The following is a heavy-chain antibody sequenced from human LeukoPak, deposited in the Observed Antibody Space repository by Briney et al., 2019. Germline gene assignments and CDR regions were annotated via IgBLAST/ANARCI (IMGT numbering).Heavy chain of an antibody. J-gene: IGHJ4*02. CDR2: ISYDGSNK. CDR1: GFTFSSYG. V-gene: IGHV3-30*19. D-gene: IGHD3-22*01. Sequence: GGSLRLSCAASGFTFSSYGMHWVRQAPGKGLEWVAVISYDGSNKYYADSVKGRFTISRDNSKNTLYLQMNSLRAEDTAVYYCARDAYYYDSSGFIPDGYWGQGTLVTVSS. CDR3: ARDAYYYDSSGFIPDGY.